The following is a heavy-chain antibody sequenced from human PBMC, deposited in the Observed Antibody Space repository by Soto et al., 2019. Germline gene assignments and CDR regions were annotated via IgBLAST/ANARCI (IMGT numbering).Heavy chain of an antibody. CDR3: ARGGLGSQIYYFDY. D-gene: IGHD1-26*01. V-gene: IGHV4-31*03. CDR2: IYYSGST. J-gene: IGHJ4*02. CDR1: GGSISSGGYY. Sequence: SETLSLTCTVSGGSISSGGYYWSWIRQHPGKGLEWIGYIYYSGSTYYNPSLKSRVTISVDTSKNQFSLKQSSVTAADTAVYYCARGGLGSQIYYFDYWGQGTLVTVSS.